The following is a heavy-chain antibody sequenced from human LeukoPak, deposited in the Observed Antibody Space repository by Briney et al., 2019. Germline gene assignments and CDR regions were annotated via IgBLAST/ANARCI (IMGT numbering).Heavy chain of an antibody. CDR2: INPNSGGT. J-gene: IGHJ4*02. CDR3: AREDKLLWFGELFLDY. D-gene: IGHD3-10*01. V-gene: IGHV1-2*06. Sequence: ASVKVSCKASGYTFTGYYMHWVRQAPGQGLEWMGRINPNSGGTNYAQKLQGRVTMTRDTSISTAYMELSRLRSDDTAVYYCAREDKLLWFGELFLDYWGQGTLVTVSS. CDR1: GYTFTGYY.